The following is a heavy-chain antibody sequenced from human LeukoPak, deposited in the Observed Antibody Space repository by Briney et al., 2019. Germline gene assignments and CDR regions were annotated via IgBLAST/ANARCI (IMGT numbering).Heavy chain of an antibody. Sequence: SETLSLTCTVSGGSTSSYYWSWIRQPPGKGLEWIGYIYYSGSTNYNPSLKSRVTISVDTSKNQFSLKLSSVTAADTAVYYCARADTVTNYYFDYWGQGTLVTVSS. CDR1: GGSTSSYY. CDR2: IYYSGST. V-gene: IGHV4-59*01. CDR3: ARADTVTNYYFDY. J-gene: IGHJ4*02. D-gene: IGHD4-11*01.